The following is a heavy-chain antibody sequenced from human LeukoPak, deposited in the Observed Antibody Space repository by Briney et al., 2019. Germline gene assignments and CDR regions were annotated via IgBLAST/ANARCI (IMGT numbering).Heavy chain of an antibody. Sequence: GSLRLSCAASGFNFSSYAMGWVRQAPGKGLEWVSAISGSGGSTYYADSVKGRFTISRDNSKNTLYLQMNSLRAEDTAVYYCARSIVVVVAAIGYWGQGTLVTVSS. V-gene: IGHV3-23*01. CDR3: ARSIVVVVAAIGY. J-gene: IGHJ4*02. CDR2: ISGSGGST. CDR1: GFNFSSYA. D-gene: IGHD2-15*01.